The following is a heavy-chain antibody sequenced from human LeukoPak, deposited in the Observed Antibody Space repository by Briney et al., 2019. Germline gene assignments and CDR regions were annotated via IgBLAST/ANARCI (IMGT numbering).Heavy chain of an antibody. Sequence: PSETLSLTCTVSGGSISSGGYYWSWIRQHPGKGLEWIGYIYYSGSTYYNPSLKSRVTMSVDTSKNQFSLKLSSVTAADTAVYYCARDLRSGWSSDYWGQGTLVTVSS. J-gene: IGHJ4*02. CDR3: ARDLRSGWSSDY. V-gene: IGHV4-31*03. D-gene: IGHD6-19*01. CDR1: GGSISSGGYY. CDR2: IYYSGST.